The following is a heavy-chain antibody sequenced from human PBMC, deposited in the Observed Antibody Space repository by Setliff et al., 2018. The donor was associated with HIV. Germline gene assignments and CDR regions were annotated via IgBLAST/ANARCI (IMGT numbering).Heavy chain of an antibody. CDR3: ARRGMWSYETGGNPTATFDY. CDR1: GGSFSGYY. CDR2: INHSGST. J-gene: IGHJ4*02. D-gene: IGHD2-8*02. Sequence: ETLSLTCAVYGGSFSGYYWSWIRQPPEKGLEWIGEINHSGSTNYNPSLKSRVNISVDTSKNQFSLKLSSVTAADTAVYYCARRGMWSYETGGNPTATFDYWGQGVLVTVSS. V-gene: IGHV4-34*01.